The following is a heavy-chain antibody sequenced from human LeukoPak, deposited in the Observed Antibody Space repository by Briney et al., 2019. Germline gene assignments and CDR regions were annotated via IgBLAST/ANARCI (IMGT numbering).Heavy chain of an antibody. CDR2: IRSKAYGGTT. D-gene: IGHD3-3*01. J-gene: IGHJ6*02. CDR1: GFTFSDYY. V-gene: IGHV3-49*03. CDR3: TRDMSPYDFWTPADYYGMDV. Sequence: PGGSLRLSCAASGFTFSDYYMSWIRQAPGKGLEWVGFIRSKAYGGTTEYAASVKGRFTISGDDSKSIAYLQMNSLKTEDTAVYYCTRDMSPYDFWTPADYYGMDVWGQGTTVTVSS.